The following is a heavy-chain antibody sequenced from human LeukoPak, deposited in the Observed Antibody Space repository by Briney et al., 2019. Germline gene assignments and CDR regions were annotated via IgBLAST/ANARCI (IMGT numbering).Heavy chain of an antibody. CDR2: IKEDGSEK. V-gene: IGHV3-7*01. CDR3: VRAGWKLDY. Sequence: GGSLGLSCAASGFTFNNYWMTWVRQAPGKGLEWVADIKEDGSEKFYVDSVKGRFTISRDNSKNSVYLQMDSLRVEDTAVYYCVRAGWKLDYWGQGTLVTVSS. J-gene: IGHJ4*02. D-gene: IGHD2-15*01. CDR1: GFTFNNYW.